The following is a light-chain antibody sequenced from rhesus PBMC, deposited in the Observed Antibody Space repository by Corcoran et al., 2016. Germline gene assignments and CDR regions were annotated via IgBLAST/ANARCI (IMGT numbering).Light chain of an antibody. CDR3: SSHASSGTNYT. CDR2: EVS. CDR1: SSDIGAYNR. V-gene: IGLV2-13*03. J-gene: IGLJ1*01. Sequence: QAAPTQSPSVSGSPGQSVTISCTGTSSDIGAYNRVPWYQQHPGKAPKLVIYEVSKRPSGVPDRFSGSKSGNTASLTISGLQAEDEADYYCSSHASSGTNYTFGTGTRLTVL.